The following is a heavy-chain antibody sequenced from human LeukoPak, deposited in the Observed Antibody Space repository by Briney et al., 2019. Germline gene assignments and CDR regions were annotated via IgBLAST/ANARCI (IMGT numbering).Heavy chain of an antibody. D-gene: IGHD3-22*01. Sequence: PGGSLRLSCAASGLTFSSHWMHWLRHAPGKGLVWSSRITNDGSSTTYADSVKGRFTISRDNAKNMLYLQVNSLRAEATAVYYCAKRGLAGSSGFKNNWFDPWGQGTLVTVSS. J-gene: IGHJ5*02. CDR1: GLTFSSHW. CDR2: ITNDGSST. V-gene: IGHV3-74*01. CDR3: AKRGLAGSSGFKNNWFDP.